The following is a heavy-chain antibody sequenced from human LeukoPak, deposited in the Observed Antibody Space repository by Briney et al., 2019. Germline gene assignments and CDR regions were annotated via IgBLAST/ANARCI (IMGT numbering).Heavy chain of an antibody. Sequence: GGSLRLSCAASGFTFSSYWMSWVRQMPGKGLEWMGIIYPGDSDTRYSPSFQGQVTISADKSISTAYLQWSSLKASDTAMYYCALTAVARTYNWFDPWGQGTLVTVSS. CDR3: ALTAVARTYNWFDP. J-gene: IGHJ5*02. V-gene: IGHV5-51*01. CDR2: IYPGDSDT. CDR1: GFTFSSYW. D-gene: IGHD6-19*01.